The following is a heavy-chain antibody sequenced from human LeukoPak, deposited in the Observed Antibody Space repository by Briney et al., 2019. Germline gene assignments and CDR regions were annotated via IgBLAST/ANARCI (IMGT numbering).Heavy chain of an antibody. CDR3: ARGIYCSSTSCYYYYYYMDV. D-gene: IGHD2-2*01. V-gene: IGHV4-4*07. Sequence: PSETLSLSRAVSGGSISSYFWSLIRQPAGKGLEWIWRTYTSGSTNYNPSLKSRVTMSVDTSKNQFSLKLSSVTAADTAVYYCARGIYCSSTSCYYYYYYMDVWGKGTTVTVSS. CDR2: TYTSGST. CDR1: GGSISSYF. J-gene: IGHJ6*03.